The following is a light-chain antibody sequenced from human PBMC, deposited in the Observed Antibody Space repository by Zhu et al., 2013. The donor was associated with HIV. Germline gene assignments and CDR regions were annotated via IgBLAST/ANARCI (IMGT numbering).Light chain of an antibody. J-gene: IGLJ1*01. V-gene: IGLV2-14*02. Sequence: QSALTQPASVSGSPGQSITISCTGTSSDIGTYNLVSWYQQNPGKAPTLIIYKVNKRPSGVPDRFSGSKSGNTASLTISGLQAEDEADYYCASHTDNNFVFGSGTSVSVL. CDR1: SSDIGTYNL. CDR2: KVN. CDR3: ASHTDNNFV.